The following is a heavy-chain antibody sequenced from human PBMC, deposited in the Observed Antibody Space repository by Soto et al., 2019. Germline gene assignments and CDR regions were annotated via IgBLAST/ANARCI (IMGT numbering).Heavy chain of an antibody. CDR2: IYSGGST. D-gene: IGHD3-10*01. Sequence: GGSLRLSCAASGFTVSSNYMSWVRQAPGKGLEWVSVIYSGGSTYYADSVKGRFTISRDNSKNTLYLQMNSLRAEDTAVYYCARRPTVVVRGVPYYYYGMDVWGQGTTVTVSS. CDR3: ARRPTVVVRGVPYYYYGMDV. CDR1: GFTVSSNY. V-gene: IGHV3-53*01. J-gene: IGHJ6*02.